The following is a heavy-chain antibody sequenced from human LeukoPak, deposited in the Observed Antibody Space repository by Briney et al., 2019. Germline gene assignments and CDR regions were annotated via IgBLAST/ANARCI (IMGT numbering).Heavy chain of an antibody. Sequence: TSETLSLTSSVSGGSISSNFWSWIRQPAGKGLEWIGRIYTSGITNYNPSLKSRVTMSVDTSKKQFSLSLSSVTAADTAVYYCAREHVGYSSGWHDLDFWGQGALVTVSS. CDR1: GGSISSNF. D-gene: IGHD6-19*01. J-gene: IGHJ4*02. CDR2: IYTSGIT. V-gene: IGHV4-4*07. CDR3: AREHVGYSSGWHDLDF.